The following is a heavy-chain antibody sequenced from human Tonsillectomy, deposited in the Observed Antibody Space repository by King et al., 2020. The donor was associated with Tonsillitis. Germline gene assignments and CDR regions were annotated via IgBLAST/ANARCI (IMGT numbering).Heavy chain of an antibody. Sequence: VQLQESGPGLVKPSETLSLTCTVSGGSISSYYWSWIRQPPGKGLEWIGYIYYSGSTNYNPSLKSRVTISVDTSKNQFSLKLSSVTAADTAVYYCARHHFGVVSHFTYWGQGTLVTVSS. D-gene: IGHD3-3*01. CDR3: ARHHFGVVSHFTY. CDR1: GGSISSYY. V-gene: IGHV4-59*08. J-gene: IGHJ4*02. CDR2: IYYSGST.